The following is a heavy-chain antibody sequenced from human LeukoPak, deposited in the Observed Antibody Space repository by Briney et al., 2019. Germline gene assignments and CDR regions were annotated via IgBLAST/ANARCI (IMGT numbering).Heavy chain of an antibody. CDR2: INPNSGGT. CDR3: ARGVRDYYGSGSSYYFDY. J-gene: IGHJ4*02. CDR1: GYAFTGYY. D-gene: IGHD3-10*01. Sequence: ASVTVSCKASGYAFTGYYMHWVRQAPGQGLEWMGWINPNSGGTNYAQKFQGRVTMTRDTSISTAYMELSRLRSDDTAVYYCARGVRDYYGSGSSYYFDYWGQGTLVTVSS. V-gene: IGHV1-2*02.